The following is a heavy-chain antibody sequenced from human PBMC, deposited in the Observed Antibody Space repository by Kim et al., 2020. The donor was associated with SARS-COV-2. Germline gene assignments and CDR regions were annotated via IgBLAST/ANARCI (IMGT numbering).Heavy chain of an antibody. Sequence: ASVKVSCKASGYTFPHYGIIWMRQAPGQGLEWMGWISPYNGDTKYIERVQGRVTLTTDTSTSSAYMELRNLTPDDTAVYYCARVEGVRGVMEGFGYWGRG. D-gene: IGHD3-10*02. CDR3: ARVEGVRGVMEGFGY. CDR1: GYTFPHYG. V-gene: IGHV1-18*01. J-gene: IGHJ4*02. CDR2: ISPYNGDT.